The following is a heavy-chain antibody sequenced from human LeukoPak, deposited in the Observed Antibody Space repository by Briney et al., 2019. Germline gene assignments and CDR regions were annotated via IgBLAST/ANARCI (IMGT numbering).Heavy chain of an antibody. V-gene: IGHV3-53*01. CDR2: IYSGGST. CDR1: GFTVSGSY. J-gene: IGHJ4*02. D-gene: IGHD1-26*01. CDR3: ARGAVGAANYDY. Sequence: PGGSLRLSCAASGFTVSGSYMNWVRQAPGKGLEWVSVIYSGGSTHYADSVKGRFTISRDNSKNTLYLQMNSLRVEDTAMYYCARGAVGAANYDYWGQGTLVIVSS.